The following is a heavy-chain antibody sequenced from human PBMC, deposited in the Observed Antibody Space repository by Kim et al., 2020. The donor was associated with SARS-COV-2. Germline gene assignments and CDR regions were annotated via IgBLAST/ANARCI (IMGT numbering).Heavy chain of an antibody. CDR3: ARDPGFAMIVSGTVPTWFDT. V-gene: IGHV4-39*07. CDR1: GGSISSSSYY. J-gene: IGHJ5*02. D-gene: IGHD3-22*01. CDR2: IYYSGST. Sequence: SETLSLTCTVSGGSISSSSYYWGWIRQPPGKGLEWIGSIYYSGSTYYNPSLKSRVTISVDTSKNQFSLKLSPVTAADTAVYYCARDPGFAMIVSGTVPTWFDTWGQGTLVTVSS.